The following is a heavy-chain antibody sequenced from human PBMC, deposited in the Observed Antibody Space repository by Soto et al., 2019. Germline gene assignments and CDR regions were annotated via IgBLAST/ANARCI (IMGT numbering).Heavy chain of an antibody. CDR1: GYAFIDHY. CDR2: INPNGGGT. CDR3: ARDLNTYYGPGSLHGFFDY. D-gene: IGHD3-10*01. Sequence: ASVKVSCKASGYAFIDHYIHWLRQAPGQGLEWMGWINPNGGGTKYAQKFQGRVTMTGDTSISTVYMDLSGLRSDDTAVYYCARDLNTYYGPGSLHGFFDYWGQGTLVTVSS. V-gene: IGHV1-2*02. J-gene: IGHJ4*02.